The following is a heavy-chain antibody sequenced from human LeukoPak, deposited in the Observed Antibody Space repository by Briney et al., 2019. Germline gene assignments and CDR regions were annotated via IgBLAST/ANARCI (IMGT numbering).Heavy chain of an antibody. CDR1: GGFISSHC. Sequence: PSETLSLTCTVSGGFISSHCWGWIRQPPGRGLEWIGYIYYSGNTNYHPSLKSRATISLDTSKNQYSLKLSSLTAADTAVYYCATTQGGNHYYFVDVWGKGTTVTVS. V-gene: IGHV4-59*11. CDR2: IYYSGNT. D-gene: IGHD1-14*01. CDR3: ATTQGGNHYYFVDV. J-gene: IGHJ6*03.